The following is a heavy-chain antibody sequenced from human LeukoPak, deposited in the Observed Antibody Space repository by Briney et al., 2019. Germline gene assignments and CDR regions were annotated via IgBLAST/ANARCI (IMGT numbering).Heavy chain of an antibody. CDR1: GGSINSGSYY. CDR2: IYYSGST. D-gene: IGHD6-13*01. V-gene: IGHV4-61*01. CDR3: AGHSSSWANWFDP. Sequence: PSETLSLTCNVSGGSINSGSYYWSWIRQPPGKGLEWIGYIYYSGSTNYNPSLKSRVTISVDTSKNQFSLKLSSVTAADTAVYYCAGHSSSWANWFDPWGQGTLVSVSS. J-gene: IGHJ5*02.